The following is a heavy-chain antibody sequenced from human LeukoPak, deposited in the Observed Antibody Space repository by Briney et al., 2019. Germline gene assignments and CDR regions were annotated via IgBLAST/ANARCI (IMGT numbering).Heavy chain of an antibody. CDR3: AKDPVYNWNFLFDY. CDR2: ISGSGGST. J-gene: IGHJ4*02. D-gene: IGHD1-1*01. Sequence: GVPLRLSCAASGFTFSSYAMSRVRQAPGKALEWVSAISGSGGSTYYADFVKGRFTISRDNSKNTLYLQMNSLRAEDTAVYYCAKDPVYNWNFLFDYWGQGTLVTVSS. V-gene: IGHV3-23*01. CDR1: GFTFSSYA.